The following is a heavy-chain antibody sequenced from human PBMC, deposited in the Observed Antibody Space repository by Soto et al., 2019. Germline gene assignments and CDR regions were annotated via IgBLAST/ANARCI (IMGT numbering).Heavy chain of an antibody. D-gene: IGHD2-21*02. J-gene: IGHJ4*02. Sequence: QVQLVQSGAEVKKPGASVKVSCKASGDTFTDYYIHWVRQAPGQGLEWMGTVNPSGGHTTYAQHFLGRMTMTRDTSTSTLYMELTSLTSEDTAIYYCARGGYVVVVTAALDYWGQGTLVTVSS. V-gene: IGHV1-46*01. CDR3: ARGGYVVVVTAALDY. CDR2: VNPSGGHT. CDR1: GDTFTDYY.